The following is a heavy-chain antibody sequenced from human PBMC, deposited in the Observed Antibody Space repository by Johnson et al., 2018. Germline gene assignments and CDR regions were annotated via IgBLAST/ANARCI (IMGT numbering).Heavy chain of an antibody. J-gene: IGHJ3*02. CDR1: GFTFSSYA. V-gene: IGHV3-23*04. Sequence: EVQLVESGGGLVQPGGSLRLSCGASGFTFSSYALSWVRQAPGKGLEWVSTINVGGGITDYADSVEGRFTISRVNSKNTLYLQMNSLRVEDTAVYHCAKDGCGGDCYSRAFDMWGQGTRVTVSS. CDR2: INVGGGIT. D-gene: IGHD2-21*02. CDR3: AKDGCGGDCYSRAFDM.